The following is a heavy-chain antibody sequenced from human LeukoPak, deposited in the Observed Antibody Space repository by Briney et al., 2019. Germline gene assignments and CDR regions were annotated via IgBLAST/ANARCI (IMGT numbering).Heavy chain of an antibody. V-gene: IGHV4-59*01. Sequence: SETLSLTCSVSGGSISSYYWSWIRQPPGKGLEWIGYIYHTGSAHYNPSLKSRVTMSVDTSKNQFSLKLSSVTAADTAVYYCARARRTTVTYYYFDYWGQGTLVTVSS. CDR3: ARARRTTVTYYYFDY. D-gene: IGHD4-17*01. CDR2: IYHTGSA. J-gene: IGHJ4*02. CDR1: GGSISSYY.